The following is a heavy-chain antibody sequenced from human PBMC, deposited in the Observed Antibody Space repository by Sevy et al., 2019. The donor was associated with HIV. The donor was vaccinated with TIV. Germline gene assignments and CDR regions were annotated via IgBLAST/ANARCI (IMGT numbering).Heavy chain of an antibody. Sequence: GGSLRLSCAASGFTFSSYAMHWVRQAPGKGLEWVAVISYDGSNKYYADSVKGRFTISRDNSKNTLYLQMNSLRAEDTGVYYCARDEGRCSSGSCYSGVQLWFFSSPLDYWGQGTLVTVSS. CDR3: ARDEGRCSSGSCYSGVQLWFFSSPLDY. CDR1: GFTFSSYA. V-gene: IGHV3-30-3*01. D-gene: IGHD2-15*01. CDR2: ISYDGSNK. J-gene: IGHJ4*02.